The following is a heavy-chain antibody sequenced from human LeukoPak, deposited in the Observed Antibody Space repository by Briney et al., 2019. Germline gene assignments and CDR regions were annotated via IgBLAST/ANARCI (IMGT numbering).Heavy chain of an antibody. CDR1: GYSFTSYW. J-gene: IGHJ5*02. CDR3: ARHDSGYEWGYWFDP. V-gene: IGHV5-51*01. CDR2: IYPGDSDT. D-gene: IGHD5-12*01. Sequence: GESLKISCKGSGYSFTSYWIGWVRQMPGKGLEWMGIIYPGDSDTRYSPPFQGQVTISADKSISTAYLQWSSLKASDTAMYYCARHDSGYEWGYWFDPWGQGTLVTVSS.